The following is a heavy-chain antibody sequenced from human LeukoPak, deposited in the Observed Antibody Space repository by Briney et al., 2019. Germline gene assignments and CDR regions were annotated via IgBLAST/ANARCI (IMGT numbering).Heavy chain of an antibody. CDR3: ARGRDQLPMGDWFDP. CDR2: INAGNGNT. D-gene: IGHD2-2*01. Sequence: ASVKVSCKASGYTFTNYAMHWVRQAPGQRLEWMGWINAGNGNTKYSRKFQGRVTIARDTSASTAYMELSSLTSEDTAVYYCARGRDQLPMGDWFDPWGQGTLVTVSS. V-gene: IGHV1-3*01. J-gene: IGHJ5*02. CDR1: GYTFTNYA.